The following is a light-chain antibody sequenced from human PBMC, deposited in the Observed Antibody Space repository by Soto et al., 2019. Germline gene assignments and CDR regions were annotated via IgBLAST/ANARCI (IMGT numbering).Light chain of an antibody. CDR2: KVS. CDR3: MQGSFWPWT. J-gene: IGKJ1*01. CDR1: PSRVYSDGNAY. V-gene: IGKV2-30*01. Sequence: DVAMSQSPLSLPVTLGEPASLSCRSSPSRVYSDGNAYLIWFHQRPGQSPRRXXFKVSNRDSGVPDRFSGSGAGSDFTLKISRVEAEDGGVYYCMQGSFWPWTFGQGTKVDI.